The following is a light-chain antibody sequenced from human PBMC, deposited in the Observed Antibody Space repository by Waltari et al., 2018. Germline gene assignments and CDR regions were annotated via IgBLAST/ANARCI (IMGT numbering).Light chain of an antibody. V-gene: IGKV1-39*01. CDR1: QVITTY. J-gene: IGKJ1*01. Sequence: DIQMTHSLSSLPASVGQGVTITCRASQVITTYLIWYQQKPGEAPKLLIYAASTLHSAVPSRFSGSSSGTDFTLTISSLQPEDFATYYCQQSYATPRTFGQGTKVEIK. CDR2: AAS. CDR3: QQSYATPRT.